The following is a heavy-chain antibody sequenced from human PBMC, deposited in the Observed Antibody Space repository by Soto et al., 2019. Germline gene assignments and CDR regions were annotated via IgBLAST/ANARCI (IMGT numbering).Heavy chain of an antibody. CDR1: GGSFSGYY. CDR3: ARGHPTDIVVVVAATTNWFDP. CDR2: INHSGST. V-gene: IGHV4-34*01. D-gene: IGHD2-15*01. J-gene: IGHJ5*02. Sequence: SETLSLTCAVYGGSFSGYYWSWIRQPPGKGLEWIGEINHSGSTNYNPSLKSRVTISVDTSKNQFSLKLSSVTAADTAVYYCARGHPTDIVVVVAATTNWFDPWGQGTLVTVSS.